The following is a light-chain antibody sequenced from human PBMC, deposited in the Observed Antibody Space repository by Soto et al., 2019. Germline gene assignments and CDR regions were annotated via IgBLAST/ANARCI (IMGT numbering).Light chain of an antibody. CDR2: EAS. CDR1: SSDVGSRNL. J-gene: IGLJ1*01. V-gene: IGLV2-23*01. CDR3: CSHANGSTYV. Sequence: QSALTQPASVSGSPGQTITISCAGTSSDVGSRNLVSWYQQYPGEVPKLIIFEASQRPSGVSHRFSGSKSGSTASLTISGLQAEDEADYYCCSHANGSTYVFGSGTKGTVL.